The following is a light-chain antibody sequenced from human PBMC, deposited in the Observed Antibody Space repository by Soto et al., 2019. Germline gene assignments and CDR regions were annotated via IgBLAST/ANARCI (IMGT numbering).Light chain of an antibody. J-gene: IGLJ2*01. Sequence: QSVLTQPASVSGSPGQSITISCTGTSSDVGSYNLVSWYQQHPGKAPKLMIYEGSKWPSGVSNRFSGSKSGNTASLTISGLQAEDEADYYCCSYAGSSTSHVVFGGGTQLTVL. CDR1: SSDVGSYNL. CDR3: CSYAGSSTSHVV. V-gene: IGLV2-23*01. CDR2: EGS.